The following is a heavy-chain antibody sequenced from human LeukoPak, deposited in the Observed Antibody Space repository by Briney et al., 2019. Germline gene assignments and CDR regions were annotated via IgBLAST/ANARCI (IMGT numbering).Heavy chain of an antibody. CDR2: INTDGGST. V-gene: IGHV3-74*01. D-gene: IGHD5-24*01. Sequence: GGSLRLSCAASGFTLNTYWMHWVRQAPGKGLVWVSRINTDGGSTNYADSVKGRFTISRDNAKNTLYLQMNSLRAEDTAVYYCARSNRNNYGNFDYWGQGTLVTVSS. J-gene: IGHJ4*02. CDR1: GFTLNTYW. CDR3: ARSNRNNYGNFDY.